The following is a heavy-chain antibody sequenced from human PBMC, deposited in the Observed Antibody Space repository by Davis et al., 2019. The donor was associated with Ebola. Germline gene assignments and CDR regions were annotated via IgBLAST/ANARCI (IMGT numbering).Heavy chain of an antibody. V-gene: IGHV4-59*11. J-gene: IGHJ3*02. CDR3: ARGGLQYCSSTSCSQDAFDI. D-gene: IGHD2-2*01. CDR1: GVSISRHY. CDR2: IYYTGST. Sequence: PSETLSLTCTVSGVSISRHYWSWIRQPPGKGLEWIGSIYYTGSTNYNSSLNSRVTISVDTTKNQFSLKLNSVTAADTAVYYCARGGLQYCSSTSCSQDAFDIWGQGTMVTVSS.